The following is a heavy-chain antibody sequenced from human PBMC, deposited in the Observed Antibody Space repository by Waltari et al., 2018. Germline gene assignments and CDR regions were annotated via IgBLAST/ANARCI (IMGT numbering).Heavy chain of an antibody. J-gene: IGHJ4*02. CDR3: ARDSIAARQGFDY. CDR1: GGSISSGGYY. Sequence: QVQLQESGPGLVKPSQTLSLTCTVSGGSISSGGYYWRWIRQHPGKGLEWIGYIYYSGSTYYNPSLKSRVTISVDTSKNQFSLKLSSVTAADTAVYYCARDSIAARQGFDYWGQGTLVTVSS. D-gene: IGHD6-6*01. CDR2: IYYSGST. V-gene: IGHV4-31*03.